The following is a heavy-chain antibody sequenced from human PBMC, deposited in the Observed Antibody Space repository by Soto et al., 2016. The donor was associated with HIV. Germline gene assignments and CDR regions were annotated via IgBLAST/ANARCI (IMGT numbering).Heavy chain of an antibody. CDR3: ARVGSSWYXYYYYMDS. CDR1: GASISSGNYC. V-gene: IGHV4-61*02. CDR2: IYASGST. D-gene: IGHD6-13*01. Sequence: QVQLQESGPGLVKPSQTLSLTCTVSGASISSGNYCWGWIRQPAGKGLEWIGQIYASGSTNYSPSLRSRVTMSVDTSTNQFSLKLSSVTAADTAVYFCARVGSSWYXYYYYMDSGQRGHGHRVL. J-gene: IGHJ6*03.